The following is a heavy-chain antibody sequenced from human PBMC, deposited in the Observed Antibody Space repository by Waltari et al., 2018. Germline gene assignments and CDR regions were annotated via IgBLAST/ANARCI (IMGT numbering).Heavy chain of an antibody. Sequence: EVQLLESGGGLVQPGGSLRLSCSASGFTFTNDWMHWVRQAPGKGLVWVSRVNGDGTHTVYADSVKGRFTISRDNAKNTLYLQMNSLRAEDTAVYYCARSPGMTTVSYWGQGTLVTVSS. CDR3: ARSPGMTTVSY. CDR2: VNGDGTHT. J-gene: IGHJ4*02. D-gene: IGHD4-17*01. V-gene: IGHV3-74*01. CDR1: GFTFTNDW.